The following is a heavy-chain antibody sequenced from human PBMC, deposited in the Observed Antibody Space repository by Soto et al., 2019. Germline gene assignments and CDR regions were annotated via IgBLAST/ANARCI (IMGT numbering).Heavy chain of an antibody. Sequence: SETLSLTCIVSGGSLSSNYWSWVRRPAGKGLEWIGRINTSGSSSYNPSLKSRVTMSVDTSKNQFSLNLNSVTAADTAIYYCARDWSYWGRGMLVTVSS. V-gene: IGHV4-4*07. CDR3: ARDWSY. J-gene: IGHJ4*02. CDR1: GGSLSSNY. CDR2: INTSGSS.